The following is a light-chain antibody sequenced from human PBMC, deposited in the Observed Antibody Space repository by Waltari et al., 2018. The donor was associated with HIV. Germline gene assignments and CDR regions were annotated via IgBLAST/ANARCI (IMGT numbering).Light chain of an antibody. CDR1: QDIKRY. V-gene: IGKV1-33*01. J-gene: IGKJ2*01. Sequence: DIQMTQSPSTLSASVGDRINITCQASQDIKRYLNWYQQKPGKSPKLLIYDASDLETGVPPRFSGRGSGTDFTFTITNLQPEDFATYYCQQYETLPPMYTFGQGTKLEIK. CDR2: DAS. CDR3: QQYETLPPMYT.